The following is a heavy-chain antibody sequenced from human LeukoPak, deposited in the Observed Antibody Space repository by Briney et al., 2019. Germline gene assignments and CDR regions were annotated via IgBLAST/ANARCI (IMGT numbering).Heavy chain of an antibody. CDR2: IILIFGTA. CDR3: ARAGAVAGFDY. J-gene: IGHJ4*02. Sequence: ASVKVSCKASGGTFSSYAISRVRQAPGQGLEWMGGIILIFGTANYAQKFQGRVTITADESTSTAYMDLSSLRSEDTAVYYCARAGAVAGFDYWGQGTLVTVSS. V-gene: IGHV1-69*13. CDR1: GGTFSSYA. D-gene: IGHD6-19*01.